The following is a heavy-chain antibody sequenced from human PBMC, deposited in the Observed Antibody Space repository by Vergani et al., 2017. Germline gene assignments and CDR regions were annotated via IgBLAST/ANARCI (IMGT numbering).Heavy chain of an antibody. CDR2: IYYSGST. D-gene: IGHD6-19*01. V-gene: IGHV4-39*01. CDR1: GASIRSSNYY. J-gene: IGHJ5*02. Sequence: QLQLQESGPGLVKPSATLSLTCSVPGASIRSSNYYWGWIRQPPGNGLEWIAIIYYSGSTYYNPSLKSRFTISVDTSKNQFSLKLSSVTAADTAVYFWARHSTVEWLVKLGWIDPWGQGILVTVSS. CDR3: ARHSTVEWLVKLGWIDP.